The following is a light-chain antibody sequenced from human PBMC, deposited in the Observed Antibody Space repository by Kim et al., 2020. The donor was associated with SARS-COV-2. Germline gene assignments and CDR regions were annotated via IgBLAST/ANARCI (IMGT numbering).Light chain of an antibody. CDR1: IGSMGSNY. V-gene: IGLV6-57*02. CDR2: GHN. J-gene: IGLJ3*02. CDR3: QSYDSTTLWV. Sequence: KTVAISCSGSIGSMGSNYVQWDQQRQRSAPTTVIYGHNQRPSGVPDRFSGSIDSSSNSASLTISGRTTEDEADCYCQSYDSTTLWVFGGGTQLTVL.